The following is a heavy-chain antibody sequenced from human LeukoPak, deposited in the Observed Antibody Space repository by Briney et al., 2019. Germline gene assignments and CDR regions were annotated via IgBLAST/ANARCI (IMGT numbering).Heavy chain of an antibody. J-gene: IGHJ4*02. D-gene: IGHD6-6*01. CDR3: ARVEYSSIPDY. CDR2: IKQDGSEK. CDR1: GFSFSSYS. Sequence: GGSLRLSCAASGFSFSSYSMAWVRQAPGKGLEWVANIKQDGSEKYYVDSVKGRFTISRDNAKNSLYLQMNSLRAEDTAVYYCARVEYSSIPDYWGQGTLVTVSS. V-gene: IGHV3-7*01.